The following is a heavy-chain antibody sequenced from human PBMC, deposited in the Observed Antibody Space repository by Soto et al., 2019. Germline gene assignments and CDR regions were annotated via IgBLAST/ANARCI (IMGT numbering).Heavy chain of an antibody. CDR1: GFTFSSYA. CDR2: ISGSGGST. Sequence: GGSLRLSCAASGFTFSSYAMSWVRQAPGKGLEWVSAISGSGGSTYYADSVKGRFTISRDNSKNTLYLQMNSLRAEDTAVYYCAREYYDFWSGYDYYYYGMDVWGKGTTVTVAS. J-gene: IGHJ6*04. V-gene: IGHV3-23*01. D-gene: IGHD3-3*01. CDR3: AREYYDFWSGYDYYYYGMDV.